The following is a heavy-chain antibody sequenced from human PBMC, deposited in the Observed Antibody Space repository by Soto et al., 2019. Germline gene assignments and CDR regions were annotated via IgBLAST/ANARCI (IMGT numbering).Heavy chain of an antibody. Sequence: SETLSLTCTATGDSITSTDYYWRWIRQPPGKGLEWVASIYYSGSTYHNPSLKSRVTISVDTSKNQFSLKVTSVTAADTAVYYCARHWRTGYSTVFGVVMGWFDPWGQGTLVTVSS. J-gene: IGHJ5*02. V-gene: IGHV4-39*01. D-gene: IGHD3-3*01. CDR2: IYYSGST. CDR3: ARHWRTGYSTVFGVVMGWFDP. CDR1: GDSITSTDYY.